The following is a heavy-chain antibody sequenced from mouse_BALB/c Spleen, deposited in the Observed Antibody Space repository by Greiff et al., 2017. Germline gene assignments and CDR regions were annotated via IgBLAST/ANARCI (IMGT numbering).Heavy chain of an antibody. Sequence: QVQLQQSGPGLVQPSQSLSITCTVSGFSLTGYGVHWVRQSPGKGLEWLGVIWSGGSTDYNAAFISRLSISKDNSKSQVFFKMNSLQADDTAIYYCARNSHFAYWGQGTLVTVSA. CDR1: GFSLTGYG. CDR2: IWSGGST. CDR3: ARNSHFAY. V-gene: IGHV2-4-1*01. J-gene: IGHJ3*01.